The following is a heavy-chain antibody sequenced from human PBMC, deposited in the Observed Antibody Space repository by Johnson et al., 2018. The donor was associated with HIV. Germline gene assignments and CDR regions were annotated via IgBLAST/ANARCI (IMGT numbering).Heavy chain of an antibody. Sequence: VQLVESGGGVVQPGRSLRLSCADSKFTFTNYWMSWVRQAPGKGLEWVTNINQDGSEKHYVDSVKGRFTISRDNAKNSLYLQMNSLRAEDTAVYYCTRDHYNFWSGDAFDIWGQGTMVTVSS. V-gene: IGHV3-7*01. CDR1: KFTFTNYW. J-gene: IGHJ3*02. CDR3: TRDHYNFWSGDAFDI. CDR2: INQDGSEK. D-gene: IGHD3-3*01.